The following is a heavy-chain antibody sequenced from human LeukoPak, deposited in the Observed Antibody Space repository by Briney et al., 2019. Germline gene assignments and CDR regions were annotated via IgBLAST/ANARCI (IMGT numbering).Heavy chain of an antibody. D-gene: IGHD5-12*01. Sequence: ASVKVSCKASGYTFTGYYIHWVRQAPGQGLEWMGWINPNIGDTNFAQKFQGRVTMTRDTSISTAYMELSRLRSDDTALYYCARTINFFVSGNSLGYWGQGTLVTVSS. V-gene: IGHV1-2*02. J-gene: IGHJ4*02. CDR2: INPNIGDT. CDR3: ARTINFFVSGNSLGY. CDR1: GYTFTGYY.